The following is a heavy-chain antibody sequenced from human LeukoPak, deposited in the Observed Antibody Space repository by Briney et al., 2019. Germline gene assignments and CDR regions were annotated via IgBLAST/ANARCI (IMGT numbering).Heavy chain of an antibody. CDR2: ISYDGSNK. CDR1: GFTFSSYA. V-gene: IGHV3-30*04. CDR3: ARESLSGYDLDY. J-gene: IGHJ4*02. D-gene: IGHD5-12*01. Sequence: AGRSLRLSCAASGFTFSSYAMHWVRQAPGKGLEWVAVISYDGSNKYYADSVKGRFTISRDNSKNTLYLQMNSLRAEDTAVYYCARESLSGYDLDYWGQGTLVTVSS.